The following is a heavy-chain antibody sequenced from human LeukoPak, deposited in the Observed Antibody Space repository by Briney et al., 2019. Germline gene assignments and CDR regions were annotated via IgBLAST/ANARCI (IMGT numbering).Heavy chain of an antibody. Sequence: GGFLRLSCTASGFTVSTTYMSWVRQAPGEGLEWVSVIYSGGSTYYADSVKGRFIISRDNSRNTLYLQMNSLRAEDTAVYYCEVFINSLPYWGQGTLVTVSS. CDR3: EVFINSLPY. V-gene: IGHV3-66*01. CDR1: GFTVSTTY. D-gene: IGHD3-10*01. J-gene: IGHJ4*02. CDR2: IYSGGST.